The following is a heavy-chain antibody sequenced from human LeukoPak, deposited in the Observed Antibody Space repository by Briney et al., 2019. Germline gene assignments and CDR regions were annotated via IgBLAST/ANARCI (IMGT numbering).Heavy chain of an antibody. Sequence: EASVKVSCKASGYTFTSYDIHWVRQAPGQGLEWMGWMNPNSGNTGYAQKFQGRVTMTRNTSISTAYMELSSLRSEDTAVYYCARVRITVNWFDPWGQGTLVTVSS. J-gene: IGHJ5*02. V-gene: IGHV1-8*02. CDR1: GYTFTSYD. CDR2: MNPNSGNT. D-gene: IGHD3-10*01. CDR3: ARVRITVNWFDP.